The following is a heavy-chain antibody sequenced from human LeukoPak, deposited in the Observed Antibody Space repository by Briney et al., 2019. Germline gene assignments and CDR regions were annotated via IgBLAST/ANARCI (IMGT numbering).Heavy chain of an antibody. D-gene: IGHD5-18*01. J-gene: IGHJ6*03. CDR2: INPNSGGT. CDR1: GYTFTGYY. V-gene: IGHV1-2*06. Sequence: ASVKVSCKASGYTFTGYYMHWERQAPGQGLEWMGRINPNSGGTNYAQKFQGRVTMTRDTSISTAYMELSRLRSDDTAVYYCARDGDSYGYYYYYYMDVWGKGTTVTVSS. CDR3: ARDGDSYGYYYYYYMDV.